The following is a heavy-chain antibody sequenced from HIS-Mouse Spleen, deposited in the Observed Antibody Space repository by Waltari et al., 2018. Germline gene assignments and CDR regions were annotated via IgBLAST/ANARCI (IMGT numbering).Heavy chain of an antibody. Sequence: QLQLQESGPGLVKPSETLSLTCTVSGGSISSSSYYWGWIRQPPGKGLVWIGSISYSGSTYYNPSLTRRVTISVAPSKNPFSLKLSSVTAADTAVYYCAREIPYSSSWYDWYFDLWGRGTLVTVSS. D-gene: IGHD6-13*01. V-gene: IGHV4-39*07. CDR1: GGSISSSSYY. CDR3: AREIPYSSSWYDWYFDL. CDR2: ISYSGST. J-gene: IGHJ2*01.